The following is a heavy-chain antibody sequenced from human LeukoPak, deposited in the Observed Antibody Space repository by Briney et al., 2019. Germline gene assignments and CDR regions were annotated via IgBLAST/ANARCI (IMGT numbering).Heavy chain of an antibody. CDR3: ARDTGGYYDFWSGYLNWFDP. CDR2: IKQDGSEK. J-gene: IGHJ5*02. CDR1: GFTFSSYW. V-gene: IGHV3-7*01. Sequence: GGSLRLSCAASGFTFSSYWMSWVRQAPGKGLEWVANIKQDGSEKYYVDSVKGRFTISRDNAKNSLYLQMNSLRAEDTAVYYCARDTGGYYDFWSGYLNWFDPWGQGTLVTVSS. D-gene: IGHD3-3*01.